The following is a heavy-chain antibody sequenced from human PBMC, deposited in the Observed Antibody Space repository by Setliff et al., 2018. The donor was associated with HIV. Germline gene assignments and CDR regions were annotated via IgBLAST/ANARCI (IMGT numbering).Heavy chain of an antibody. CDR2: INPNNGGT. D-gene: IGHD6-19*01. CDR3: ARDLGSEQWLPDAFDI. CDR1: GYTFTGYY. J-gene: IGHJ3*02. V-gene: IGHV1-2*02. Sequence: ASVKVSCKASGYTFTGYYMHWVRQTPGQGLEWMGWINPNNGGTNYAQKFQGRVTMTRDTSISTAYMELNSLRAEDTALYYCARDLGSEQWLPDAFDICGQGTMVT.